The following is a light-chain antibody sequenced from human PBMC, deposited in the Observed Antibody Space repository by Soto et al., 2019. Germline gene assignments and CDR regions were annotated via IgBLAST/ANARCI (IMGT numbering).Light chain of an antibody. Sequence: EIVLTQSPGTLSLSPGEGATLSCRASESVKSGYLAWYQQKPGQAPRLLIYGASTRATGIPARFSGSGSGTEFTLTISNLQSEDFALYYCQHYFNWPYTFGQGTKVDIK. CDR3: QHYFNWPYT. V-gene: IGKV3-15*01. J-gene: IGKJ2*01. CDR1: ESVKSGY. CDR2: GAS.